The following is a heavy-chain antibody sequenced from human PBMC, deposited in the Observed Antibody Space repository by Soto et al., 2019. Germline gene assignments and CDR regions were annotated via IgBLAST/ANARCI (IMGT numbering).Heavy chain of an antibody. D-gene: IGHD1-26*01. CDR3: ARRPIVGATEYYFDY. V-gene: IGHV5-51*01. CDR2: IYPGDSDT. CDR1: GYSFTSYW. Sequence: GESLKISCKGSGYSFTSYWIGWVRQMPGKGLEWMGIIYPGDSDTGYSPSFQGQVTISADKSISTAYLQWSSLKASDTAMYYCARRPIVGATEYYFDYWGQGTLVTVSS. J-gene: IGHJ4*02.